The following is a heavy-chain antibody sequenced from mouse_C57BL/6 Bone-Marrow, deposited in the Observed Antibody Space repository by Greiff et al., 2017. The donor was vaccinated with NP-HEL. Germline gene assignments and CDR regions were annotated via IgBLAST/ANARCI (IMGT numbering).Heavy chain of an antibody. D-gene: IGHD1-1*01. CDR1: GYTFTSYW. Sequence: QLPGAELVMPGASVKLSCKASGYTFTSYWMHWVKQRPGQGLEWIGEIDPSDSYTNYNQKFKGKSTLTVDKSSSTASMQLSSLTSEDSAVYYCARDDYGSSPYWYFDVWGTGTTVTVSS. CDR3: ARDDYGSSPYWYFDV. V-gene: IGHV1-69*01. CDR2: IDPSDSYT. J-gene: IGHJ1*03.